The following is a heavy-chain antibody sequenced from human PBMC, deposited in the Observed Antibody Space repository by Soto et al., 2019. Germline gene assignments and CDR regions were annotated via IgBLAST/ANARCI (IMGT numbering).Heavy chain of an antibody. D-gene: IGHD2-15*01. CDR3: AGRYCSGGSCYNYYGMDV. Sequence: SVKVSCKASGFTFSNSAVQWVRQARGQRLERIGWIVVGNGNTNYEEKFQKRVTITRDLSTRTAYRELSSLRSEDTAVYYGAGRYCSGGSCYNYYGMDVWGQGTTVTVSS. J-gene: IGHJ6*02. CDR1: GFTFSNSA. CDR2: IVVGNGNT. V-gene: IGHV1-58*01.